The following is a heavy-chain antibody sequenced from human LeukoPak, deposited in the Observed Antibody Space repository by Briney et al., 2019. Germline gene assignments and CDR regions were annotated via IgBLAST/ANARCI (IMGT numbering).Heavy chain of an antibody. J-gene: IGHJ4*02. CDR3: TKGGTTVFDD. CDR1: GFTFSSYA. CDR2: ISYDGSNK. Sequence: GGSLRLSCAASGFTFSSYAMHWVRQAPGKGLEWVAVISYDGSNKYYADSVKGRFTISRDNSQNTLYLQMNSLRDDDTAVYFCTKGGTTVFDDWGQGTLVTVSS. V-gene: IGHV3-30*04. D-gene: IGHD1-1*01.